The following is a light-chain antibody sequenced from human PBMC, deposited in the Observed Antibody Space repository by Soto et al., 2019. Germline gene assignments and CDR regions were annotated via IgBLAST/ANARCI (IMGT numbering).Light chain of an antibody. CDR2: AAS. CDR3: QQVKSFRSWT. CDR1: QAISSY. Sequence: DIQLTQSPSFLSASVGDRVTITCRASQAISSYLSWYQQKPGKAPKLLIYAASTLQSGVPSRFSGSGSGTEFTLTIAGLQPEDVATYYGQQVKSFRSWTFGQGTRVESK. V-gene: IGKV1-9*01. J-gene: IGKJ1*01.